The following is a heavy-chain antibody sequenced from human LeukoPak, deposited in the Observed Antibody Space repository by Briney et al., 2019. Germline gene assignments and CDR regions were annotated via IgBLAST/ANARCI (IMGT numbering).Heavy chain of an antibody. D-gene: IGHD2-15*01. Sequence: GGSLRLSCAASGFTFSSYGMHWVRQAPGKGLEWVAVISYDGSNKYYADSVKGRFTISRDNSKNTLYLQMNSLRAEDTAVYYCAKDFKGYCSGGSCYPMDVWGQGTMVTVSS. CDR1: GFTFSSYG. J-gene: IGHJ6*02. CDR2: ISYDGSNK. CDR3: AKDFKGYCSGGSCYPMDV. V-gene: IGHV3-30*18.